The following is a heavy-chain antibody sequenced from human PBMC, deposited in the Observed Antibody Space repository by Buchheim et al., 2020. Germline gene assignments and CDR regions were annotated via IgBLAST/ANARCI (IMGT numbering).Heavy chain of an antibody. CDR3: ASSPVLVKGPLDN. J-gene: IGHJ4*02. CDR1: GFTFSSYA. V-gene: IGHV3-23*01. CDR2: IRDSVGST. D-gene: IGHD2/OR15-2a*01. Sequence: EVQLLESGGGLVQPGMSLRLSCAASGFTFSSYAMNWVRQAPGKGPEWVSTIRDSVGSTYYAASVRGRFTISRVNSKNTVILQMNRLRAEDTAIYYCASSPVLVKGPLDNWGQGTL.